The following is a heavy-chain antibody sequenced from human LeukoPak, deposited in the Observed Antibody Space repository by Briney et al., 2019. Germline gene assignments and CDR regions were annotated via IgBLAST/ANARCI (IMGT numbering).Heavy chain of an antibody. D-gene: IGHD6-19*01. CDR2: IYYSGTT. CDR1: GGSISSGDDY. J-gene: IGHJ5*02. CDR3: ATGKPQRYSSGWYVKWLDP. Sequence: SETLSLTCTVSGGSISSGDDYWSWIRQPPGKGLEWIGYIYYSGTTKYNPSLKSRVTISVDTSKNQFSLNLSSVTAADTAVYYCATGKPQRYSSGWYVKWLDPWGQGTLVTVSS. V-gene: IGHV4-61*08.